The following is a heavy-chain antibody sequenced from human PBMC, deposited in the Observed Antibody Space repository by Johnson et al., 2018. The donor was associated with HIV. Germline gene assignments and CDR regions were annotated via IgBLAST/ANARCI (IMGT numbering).Heavy chain of an antibody. J-gene: IGHJ3*02. D-gene: IGHD2-2*01. Sequence: VQLVESGGGVVRPGGSLRLSCAASVFTFDDYGMSWVRQAPGKGLEWVSAISCSGGSTYYAASVKGRFPISRDNSKNTLYLQMNSLRAEDTAVYYCAKARGGYCSSTSCVAFDIWGQGTMVTVSS. V-gene: IGHV3-23*04. CDR2: ISCSGGST. CDR1: VFTFDDYG. CDR3: AKARGGYCSSTSCVAFDI.